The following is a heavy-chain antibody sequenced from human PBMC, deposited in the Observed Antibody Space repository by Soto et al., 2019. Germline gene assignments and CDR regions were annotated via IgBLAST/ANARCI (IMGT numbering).Heavy chain of an antibody. CDR3: ARDVDADFRTDFDY. V-gene: IGHV3-11*01. CDR2: ISGNGEII. Sequence: GGSLRLSCAASGFTFSDYYIHLIRRAPGKGLEWISYISGNGEIIQYAASARGRFTISRDNAENSVYLEMDSLRAEDTALYYCARDVDADFRTDFDYWGRGTLVTVSS. J-gene: IGHJ4*02. D-gene: IGHD4-17*01. CDR1: GFTFSDYY.